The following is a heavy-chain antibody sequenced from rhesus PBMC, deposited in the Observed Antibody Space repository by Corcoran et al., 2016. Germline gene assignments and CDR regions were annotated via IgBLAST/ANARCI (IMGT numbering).Heavy chain of an antibody. J-gene: IGHJ4*01. CDR2: IYWNVSK. D-gene: IGHD5-24*01. Sequence: QVTLKESGPALVKPTQTLTLTCTFSGFSISTTGTGVGWIRQPPGKALEWLASIYWNVSKYYSTSLKSRLTISKDTSKNQVVLTMTNMDPVDTATYYCAREKWVQFDFDYWGQGVLVTVSS. CDR3: AREKWVQFDFDY. V-gene: IGHV2-95*01. CDR1: GFSISTTGTG.